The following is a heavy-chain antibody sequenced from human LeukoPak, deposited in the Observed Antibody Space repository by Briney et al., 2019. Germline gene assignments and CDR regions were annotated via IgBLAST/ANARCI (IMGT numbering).Heavy chain of an antibody. Sequence: GGSLRLSCAASGFTVSSNYMSWVRQAPGKGLEWVSAISGSGGSTYYADSVKGRFTISRDNSKNTLYLQMNSLRAEDTAVYYCAKSMGFGELFRIDYYYFDYWGQGTLVTVSS. CDR3: AKSMGFGELFRIDYYYFDY. J-gene: IGHJ4*02. D-gene: IGHD3-10*01. CDR1: GFTVSSNY. CDR2: ISGSGGST. V-gene: IGHV3-23*01.